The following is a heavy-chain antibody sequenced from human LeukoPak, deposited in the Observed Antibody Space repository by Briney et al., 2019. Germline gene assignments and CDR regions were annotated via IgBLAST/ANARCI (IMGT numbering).Heavy chain of an antibody. J-gene: IGHJ4*02. CDR2: MNPNSGNT. D-gene: IGHD5-12*01. Sequence: ASVKVSCKASGYTFTSYDINWVRQATGQGLEWMGWMNPNSGNTNYAQKLQGRVTMTTDTSTSTAYMELRSLRSDDTAVYYCARVGLDSGYGNYWGQGTLVTVSS. V-gene: IGHV1-18*01. CDR1: GYTFTSYD. CDR3: ARVGLDSGYGNY.